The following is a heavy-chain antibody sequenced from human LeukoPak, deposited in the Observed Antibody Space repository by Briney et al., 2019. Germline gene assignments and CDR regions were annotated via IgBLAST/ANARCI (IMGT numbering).Heavy chain of an antibody. D-gene: IGHD4-17*01. CDR1: GFTFRSYE. CDR3: ARDTPTTLDV. V-gene: IGHV3-48*03. CDR2: ISSSGSTI. J-gene: IGHJ6*02. Sequence: GGSLRLSCAASGFTFRSYEMNWVRKAPGKGLEWVSYISSSGSTIYYADSVKGRFTISRDNAKNSLYLQMNSLRAEDTAVYYCARDTPTTLDVWGQGTTVTVSS.